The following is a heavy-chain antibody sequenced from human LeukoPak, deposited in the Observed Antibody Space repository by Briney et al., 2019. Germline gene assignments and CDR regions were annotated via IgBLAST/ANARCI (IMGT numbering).Heavy chain of an antibody. V-gene: IGHV4-38-2*02. CDR3: ARGRGRYFDWLSDYWYFDL. J-gene: IGHJ2*01. CDR2: GYHIGST. D-gene: IGHD3-9*01. Sequence: SETLSLTCTVSGYSISSGYYWGWIRQPPGKGLEWIGSGYHIGSTYFNPSLRSRVTILIDIFKNQFSLKLSSVTAADTAVYYCARGRGRYFDWLSDYWYFDLWGRGTLVTVSS. CDR1: GYSISSGYY.